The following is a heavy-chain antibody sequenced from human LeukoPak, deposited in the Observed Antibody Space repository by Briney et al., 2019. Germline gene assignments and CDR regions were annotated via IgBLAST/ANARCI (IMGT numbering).Heavy chain of an antibody. CDR1: GFTFTDYY. CDR2: IYPKSRDT. V-gene: IGHV1-2*02. Sequence: ASVKVSCKASGFTFTDYYMHWVRQAPGQGLEWMGYIYPKSRDTNYEQNFQGRVTMTSDTSMSTVYMELTGLRSDDAAVYYCARAHSVTMVRGVRNDAFDIWGQGTMVTVSS. D-gene: IGHD3-10*01. CDR3: ARAHSVTMVRGVRNDAFDI. J-gene: IGHJ3*02.